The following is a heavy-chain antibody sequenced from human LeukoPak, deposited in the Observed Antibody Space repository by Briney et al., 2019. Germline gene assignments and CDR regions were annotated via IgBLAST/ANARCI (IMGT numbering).Heavy chain of an antibody. CDR2: ISAHTGKS. D-gene: IGHD6-19*01. V-gene: IGHV1-18*01. J-gene: IGHJ4*02. Sequence: GAAVKVSCKASGYTFSIYGITWVRQAPGQGLEWMGWISAHTGKSDYAQKFQNRVTMTADTATSTAYMELSSLRSEDTAVYYCASRGYSSGWRNFDYWGQGTLVTVSS. CDR3: ASRGYSSGWRNFDY. CDR1: GYTFSIYG.